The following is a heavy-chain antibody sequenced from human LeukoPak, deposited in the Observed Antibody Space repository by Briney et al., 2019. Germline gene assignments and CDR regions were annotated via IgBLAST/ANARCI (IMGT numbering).Heavy chain of an antibody. CDR1: GYSISSGYY. CDR2: IYHSGST. Sequence: SETLSLTCTVSGYSISSGYYWGWIRQPPGKGLEWIGSIYHSGSTYYNPSLKSRVTISVDTSKNQFSLKLSSVTAADTAVYYCARDLVDIVVAPAALYYYYYMDVWGKGTTVTVSS. V-gene: IGHV4-38-2*02. J-gene: IGHJ6*03. D-gene: IGHD2-2*03. CDR3: ARDLVDIVVAPAALYYYYYMDV.